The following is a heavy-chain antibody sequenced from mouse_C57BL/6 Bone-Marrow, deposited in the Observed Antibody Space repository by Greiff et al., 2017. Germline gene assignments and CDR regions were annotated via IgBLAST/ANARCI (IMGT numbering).Heavy chain of an antibody. J-gene: IGHJ2*01. CDR3: ARPTVVEDYFDY. D-gene: IGHD1-1*01. Sequence: VQLQQPGAELVRPGTSVTLSCKASGYTFTSYWMHWVKQRPGQGLEWIGVIDPSDSYTNYNQKFKGKATLTVDTSSSTAYMQLSSLTSEDSAVYYCARPTVVEDYFDYWGQGTTLTVSA. CDR1: GYTFTSYW. CDR2: IDPSDSYT. V-gene: IGHV1-59*01.